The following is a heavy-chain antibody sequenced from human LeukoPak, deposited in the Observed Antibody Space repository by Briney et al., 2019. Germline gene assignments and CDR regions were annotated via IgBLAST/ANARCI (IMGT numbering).Heavy chain of an antibody. Sequence: GGSLRLSCAASGFTFDDYAMHWVRQAPGKGLEWVSGISWNSGSIGYADSVKGRFTISRDNSKNTVYLQMNNLRAEDTAMYYCAGYGGNSFWGQGTLVTVSS. CDR3: AGYGGNSF. CDR2: ISWNSGSI. V-gene: IGHV3-9*01. J-gene: IGHJ4*02. D-gene: IGHD4-23*01. CDR1: GFTFDDYA.